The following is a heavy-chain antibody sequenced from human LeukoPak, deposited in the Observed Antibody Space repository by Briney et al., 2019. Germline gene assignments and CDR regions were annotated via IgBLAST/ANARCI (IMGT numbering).Heavy chain of an antibody. Sequence: PGGSLRLSCAASGFTFSSYSMNWVRQAPGKGLEWVSSISSSSSYIYYADSVKGRFTISRDNAKNSLYLQMNSLRAEDTAVYYCAREHHDYVWGSYRAAGFDYWGQGTLVTVSS. D-gene: IGHD3-16*02. J-gene: IGHJ4*02. CDR1: GFTFSSYS. CDR3: AREHHDYVWGSYRAAGFDY. CDR2: ISSSSSYI. V-gene: IGHV3-21*01.